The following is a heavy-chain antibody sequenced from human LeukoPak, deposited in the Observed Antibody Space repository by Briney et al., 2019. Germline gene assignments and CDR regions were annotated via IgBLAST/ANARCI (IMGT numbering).Heavy chain of an antibody. Sequence: GGSLRLSCAASGFTFSAYVIHRVRQAPGKGLEWVAVIWYDGTNKYYADSVKGRFTISRDNSKNTLYLQMNSLRAEDTAVYYCARDSVRLGELSSDYWGQGTLVTVSS. CDR1: GFTFSAYV. J-gene: IGHJ4*02. D-gene: IGHD3-16*02. CDR3: ARDSVRLGELSSDY. V-gene: IGHV3-33*01. CDR2: IWYDGTNK.